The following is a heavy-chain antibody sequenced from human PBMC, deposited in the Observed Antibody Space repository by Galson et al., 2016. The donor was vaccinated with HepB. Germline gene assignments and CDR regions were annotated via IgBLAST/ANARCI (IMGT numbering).Heavy chain of an antibody. V-gene: IGHV3-43*02. Sequence: SLRLSCAASGFTFADYAMHWVRQTPGQGLEWVSLISGDGRDIYYADSVKGRFTTSRDNSKNSLYLQMHSLRTEDTALYYCTKDVLQIPAAGSSFDDWGQGTLVTVSS. D-gene: IGHD6-13*01. CDR2: ISGDGRDI. J-gene: IGHJ4*02. CDR3: TKDVLQIPAAGSSFDD. CDR1: GFTFADYA.